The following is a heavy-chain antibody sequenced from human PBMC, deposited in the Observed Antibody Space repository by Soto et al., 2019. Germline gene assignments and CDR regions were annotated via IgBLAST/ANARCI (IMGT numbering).Heavy chain of an antibody. CDR3: ARPQGIYYDFWSGYDY. CDR2: ISSSSSYT. CDR1: GFTFSDYY. D-gene: IGHD3-3*01. J-gene: IGHJ4*02. V-gene: IGHV3-11*06. Sequence: QVQLVESGGGLVKPGGSLRLSCAASGFTFSDYYMSWIRQAPGKGLEWVSYISSSSSYTNYEDSVKGRFTISRDNAKNSLYLQMNSLRAEDTAVYYCARPQGIYYDFWSGYDYWGQGTLVTVSS.